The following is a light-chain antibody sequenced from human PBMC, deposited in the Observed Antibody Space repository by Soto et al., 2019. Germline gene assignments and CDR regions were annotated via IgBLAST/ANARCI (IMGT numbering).Light chain of an antibody. CDR3: QQYDNLPLT. CDR2: DAS. CDR1: QDIHNY. Sequence: DIQMTQSPSSLSASVGERVTITCRASQDIHNYLNWYQQKPGKAPNLLIFDASILEAGVPSRFSGSGSGTDFTFTINSLQPEDVATYFCQQYDNLPLTFGGGTKVEI. V-gene: IGKV1-33*01. J-gene: IGKJ4*01.